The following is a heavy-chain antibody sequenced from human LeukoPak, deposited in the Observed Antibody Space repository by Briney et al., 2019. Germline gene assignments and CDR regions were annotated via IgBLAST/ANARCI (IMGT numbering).Heavy chain of an antibody. D-gene: IGHD1-26*01. J-gene: IGHJ4*02. CDR2: IYTTGST. Sequence: SETLSLTCTVSGGSINSYYWGWIRQPAGKGLEWIGRIYTTGSTNYNPSLESRVTMSVDTSKNQFSLKLTSVTAADTAMYYCARAGYTISYYSLDYWGQGTLVIVSS. V-gene: IGHV4-4*07. CDR1: GGSINSYY. CDR3: ARAGYTISYYSLDY.